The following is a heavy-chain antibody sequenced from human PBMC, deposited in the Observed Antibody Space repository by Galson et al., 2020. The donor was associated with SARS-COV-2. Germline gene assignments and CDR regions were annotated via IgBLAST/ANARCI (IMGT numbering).Heavy chain of an antibody. CDR2: IYYSGST. D-gene: IGHD2-15*01. Sequence: ETSETLSLTCTVSGDSIRSYFWSWIRQPPGKGLEWIGYIYYSGSTNYNPSLKSRVTMSVDTSKSQFSLRLSSVTAADTAVYYCARTPGSKRYYYGMDVWGQGTTVTVSS. CDR1: GDSIRSYF. J-gene: IGHJ6*02. CDR3: ARTPGSKRYYYGMDV. V-gene: IGHV4-59*08.